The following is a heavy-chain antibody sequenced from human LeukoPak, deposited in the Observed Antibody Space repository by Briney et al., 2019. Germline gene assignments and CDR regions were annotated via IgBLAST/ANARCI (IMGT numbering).Heavy chain of an antibody. CDR1: GFTFSSYG. J-gene: IGHJ4*02. CDR3: APRTTLGIDY. CDR2: IRYDGSNK. V-gene: IGHV3-30*02. Sequence: GGSLRLSCAASGFTFSSYGMHWVRHAPGKGLEWVAFIRYDGSNKYYADSVKGRFTISRDNSKNTLYLQMNSLRAEDTAVYYCAPRTTLGIDYWGQGTLVTVSS. D-gene: IGHD4-17*01.